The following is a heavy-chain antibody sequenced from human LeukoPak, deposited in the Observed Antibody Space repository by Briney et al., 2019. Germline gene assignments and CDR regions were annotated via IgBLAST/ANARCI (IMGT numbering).Heavy chain of an antibody. CDR2: ISPTGGT. Sequence: SETLSLTCAVYGGSFSDYYWSWIRQPPGKGLEWIGYISPTGGTNYNPSLTGRVTVSVDTSKNLFSLILDPVTAADTAVYFCARRSVTRWYYSDWGQGTLVTVSS. CDR3: ARRSVTRWYYSD. D-gene: IGHD3-10*01. CDR1: GGSFSDYY. J-gene: IGHJ4*02. V-gene: IGHV4-4*09.